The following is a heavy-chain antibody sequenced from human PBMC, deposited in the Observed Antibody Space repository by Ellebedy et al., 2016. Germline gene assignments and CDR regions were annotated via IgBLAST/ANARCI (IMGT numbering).Heavy chain of an antibody. D-gene: IGHD2-21*01. CDR3: ATGLFDHRMAFDI. J-gene: IGHJ3*02. CDR2: IYYSGST. V-gene: IGHV4-59*12. CDR1: GGSIRSYY. Sequence: GSLRLSCTVSGGSIRSYYWRWIRQPPGKGLAWIGYIYYSGSTNYNPSLKSRVTISVDTSKNQFSVNLSSVTAADTAVYYCATGLFDHRMAFDIWGQGTMGTVSS.